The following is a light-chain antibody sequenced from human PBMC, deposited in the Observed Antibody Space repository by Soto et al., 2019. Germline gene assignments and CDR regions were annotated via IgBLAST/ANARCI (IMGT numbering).Light chain of an antibody. CDR2: GAS. V-gene: IGKV3D-7*01. Sequence: PGERVTLSCRASQRVSSSYLTWYQQKPGQAPRLLIYGASTRATSIPARFSGSGSGTDFTLTISSLQPEDFAVYYCQQDYNLPDTFGPGTKVDIK. J-gene: IGKJ3*01. CDR1: QRVSSSY. CDR3: QQDYNLPDT.